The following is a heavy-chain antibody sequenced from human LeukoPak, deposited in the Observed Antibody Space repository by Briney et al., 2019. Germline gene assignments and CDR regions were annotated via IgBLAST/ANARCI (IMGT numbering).Heavy chain of an antibody. CDR2: MNPNSGDT. D-gene: IGHD1-1*01. CDR1: GYTFTTYD. J-gene: IGHJ4*02. V-gene: IGHV1-8*01. Sequence: ASVKVSCKASGYTFTTYDINWVRQAPGQRLEWMGWMNPNSGDTGYAQNFQGRVTMTRDTSISTAYMELTSLRSEDTAVYYCARNPANSGDFDYWGQGTLVTVSS. CDR3: ARNPANSGDFDY.